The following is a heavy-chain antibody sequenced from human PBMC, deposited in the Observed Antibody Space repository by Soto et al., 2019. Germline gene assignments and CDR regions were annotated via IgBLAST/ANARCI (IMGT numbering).Heavy chain of an antibody. CDR3: ARDGGIERGYSGYEPPEGLDYYYGMDV. Sequence: SETLSLTCTVSGGSISSSSYYWGWIRQPPGKGLEWIGSIYYSGSTYYNPSLKSRVTISVDTSKNQFSLKLSSVTAADTAVYYCARDGGIERGYSGYEPPEGLDYYYGMDVWGQGTTVTVSS. CDR2: IYYSGST. CDR1: GGSISSSSYY. V-gene: IGHV4-39*02. D-gene: IGHD5-12*01. J-gene: IGHJ6*02.